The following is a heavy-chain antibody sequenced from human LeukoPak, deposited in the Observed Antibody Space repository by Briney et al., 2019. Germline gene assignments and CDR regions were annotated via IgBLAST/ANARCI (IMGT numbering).Heavy chain of an antibody. V-gene: IGHV4-4*02. J-gene: IGHJ2*01. Sequence: TSGTLSLTCAVSGGSISSSNWWSWVRQPPGKGLEWIGEIYHSGSTNYNPSLKSRVTISVDKSKNQFSLKLSSVTAADTAVYYCARVSRVPKAEVDLWGRGTLVTVSS. CDR3: ARVSRVPKAEVDL. CDR1: GGSISSSNW. CDR2: IYHSGST.